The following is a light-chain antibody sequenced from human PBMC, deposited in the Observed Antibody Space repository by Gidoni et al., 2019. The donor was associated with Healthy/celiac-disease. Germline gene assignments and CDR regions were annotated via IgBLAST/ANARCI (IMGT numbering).Light chain of an antibody. CDR3: QQYYSYPRT. V-gene: IGKV1-8*01. CDR2: AAS. Sequence: AIRMTQSPSPFSASTGDRVTITCRASQGISSYLAWYQQKPGKAPKPLIYAASTLQSGVPSRFSGSGSGTDFTLTISCLQSEDFATYYCQQYYSYPRTFGQGTKVEIK. CDR1: QGISSY. J-gene: IGKJ1*01.